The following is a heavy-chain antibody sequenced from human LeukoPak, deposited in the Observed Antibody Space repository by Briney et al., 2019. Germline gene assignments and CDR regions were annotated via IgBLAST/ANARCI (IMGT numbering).Heavy chain of an antibody. V-gene: IGHV1-18*01. CDR3: ARGFGYCSSTSCSPGFDP. Sequence: ASVKVSCKASGYTFTSYGISWVRQAPGQGLEWMGWISAYNGNTNYAQKLQGRVTITRNTSISTAYMELSSLRSEDTAVYYCARGFGYCSSTSCSPGFDPWGQGTLVTVSS. CDR1: GYTFTSYG. D-gene: IGHD2-2*01. CDR2: ISAYNGNT. J-gene: IGHJ5*02.